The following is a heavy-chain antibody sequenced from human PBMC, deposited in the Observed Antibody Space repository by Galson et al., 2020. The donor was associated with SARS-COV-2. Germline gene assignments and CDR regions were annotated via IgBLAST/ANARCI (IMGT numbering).Heavy chain of an antibody. J-gene: IGHJ4*02. V-gene: IGHV3-9*01. CDR3: AKGVSITSCYWYSSGCDEYYFDY. CDR1: GFTFDDYA. Sequence: TGGSLRLSCAASGFTFDDYAMHWVRQAPGKGLEWVSGISWNIGSIGYADSVKGRFTISRDNAKNSLYLQMNSLRAEDTALYYCAKGVSITSCYWYSSGCDEYYFDYWGQGTLVTVSS. CDR2: ISWNIGSI. D-gene: IGHD6-19*01.